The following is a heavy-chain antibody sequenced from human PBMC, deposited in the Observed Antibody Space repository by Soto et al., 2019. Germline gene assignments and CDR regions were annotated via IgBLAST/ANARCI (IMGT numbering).Heavy chain of an antibody. Sequence: QVQLVESGGGVVQPGRSLRLSCAASGFTFSSYAMHWVRQAPGKGLEWVAVISYDGSNKYYADSVKGRFTISRDNSKNTLYLQMNSLRAEDTAVYYCARDSHVGSGWQLTADYWGQGTLVTVSS. CDR1: GFTFSSYA. D-gene: IGHD6-19*01. V-gene: IGHV3-30-3*01. CDR3: ARDSHVGSGWQLTADY. CDR2: ISYDGSNK. J-gene: IGHJ4*02.